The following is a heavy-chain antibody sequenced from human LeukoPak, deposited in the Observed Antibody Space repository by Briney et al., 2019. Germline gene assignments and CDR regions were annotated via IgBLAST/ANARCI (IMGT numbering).Heavy chain of an antibody. Sequence: PSETLSLTCAVSGYSISSGYYWGWIRQPPGKGLEWIGSIYHSGSTYYNPSLKSRVTISVDTSKNQFSLKLSSVTAADTAVYYCARDEGGWYGYYFDYWGQGTLVTVSS. CDR2: IYHSGST. V-gene: IGHV4-38-2*02. J-gene: IGHJ4*02. CDR1: GYSISSGYY. D-gene: IGHD6-19*01. CDR3: ARDEGGWYGYYFDY.